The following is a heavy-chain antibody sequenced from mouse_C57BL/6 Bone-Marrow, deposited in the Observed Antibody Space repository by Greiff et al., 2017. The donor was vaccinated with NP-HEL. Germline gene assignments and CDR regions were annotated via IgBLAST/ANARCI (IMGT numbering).Heavy chain of an antibody. CDR1: GFTFSSYG. Sequence: EVQVVESGGDLVKPGGSLKLSCAASGFTFSSYGMSWVRQTPDKRLEWVATISSGGSYTYYPDSVKGRFTISRDNAKNTLYLQMSRLKAEDTAMYYCARHPFAYWGQGTLVTVSA. CDR3: ARHPFAY. J-gene: IGHJ3*01. V-gene: IGHV5-6*01. CDR2: ISSGGSYT.